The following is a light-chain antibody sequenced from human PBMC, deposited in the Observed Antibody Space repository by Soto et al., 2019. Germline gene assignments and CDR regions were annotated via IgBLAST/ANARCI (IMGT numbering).Light chain of an antibody. Sequence: EIVLTQSPGTLSLSPGERATLACRASQSVSSWHLAWYQQKTGQAPRPLIYGASSRATGIPDPFSGSGSGTDFTLTITRLEPDDFAVYYCQQYGSSPPYTFGQGTTLEIK. CDR1: QSVSSWH. CDR3: QQYGSSPPYT. CDR2: GAS. J-gene: IGKJ2*01. V-gene: IGKV3-20*01.